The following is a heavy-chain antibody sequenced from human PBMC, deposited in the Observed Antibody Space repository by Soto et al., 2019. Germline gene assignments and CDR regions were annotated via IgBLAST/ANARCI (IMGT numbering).Heavy chain of an antibody. Sequence: QVQLVQSGAEVKKPGASVKVSCKVSGYTLTELSMHWVRQAPGKGLVWMGGFDPEDGETIYAQKFQGRVTMTEDTSTDTAYMELSSLRSEDTAVYYCATWVHSELLWFGELLFWGQGTLVTVSS. CDR1: GYTLTELS. D-gene: IGHD3-10*01. V-gene: IGHV1-24*01. J-gene: IGHJ4*02. CDR3: ATWVHSELLWFGELLF. CDR2: FDPEDGET.